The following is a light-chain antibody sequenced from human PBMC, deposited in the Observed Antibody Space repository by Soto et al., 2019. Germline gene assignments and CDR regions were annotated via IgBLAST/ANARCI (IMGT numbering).Light chain of an antibody. Sequence: EIVMTQSPATLSVSPGERVTLSCRASQDIRSSLAWYQQKPGQAPRLLIYGASIRATGVPATFSGSGSGTEFTLSISSLQSEHLGVYYCQQDGSWPLTFGGGTKV. CDR1: QDIRSS. J-gene: IGKJ4*01. CDR3: QQDGSWPLT. CDR2: GAS. V-gene: IGKV3-15*01.